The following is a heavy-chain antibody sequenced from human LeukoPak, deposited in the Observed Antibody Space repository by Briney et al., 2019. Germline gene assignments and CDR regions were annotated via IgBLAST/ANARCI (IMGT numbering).Heavy chain of an antibody. CDR2: ISWDGGST. CDR3: AKEPGYCSGGSCYPRSYYGMDV. Sequence: GGSLRLSCAASGFTFDDYTMHWVRQAPGKGLEWVSLISWDGGSTYYADPVKGRFTISRNNSKNFLYLQMNSLRTEDTALYYCAKEPGYCSGGSCYPRSYYGMDVWGQGTTVTVSS. V-gene: IGHV3-43*01. D-gene: IGHD2-15*01. J-gene: IGHJ6*02. CDR1: GFTFDDYT.